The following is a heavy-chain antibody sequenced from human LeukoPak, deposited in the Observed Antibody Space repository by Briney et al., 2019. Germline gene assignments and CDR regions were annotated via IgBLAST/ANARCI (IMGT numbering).Heavy chain of an antibody. V-gene: IGHV3-23*01. J-gene: IGHJ4*02. CDR3: AKDIMTYYYDSSGYYPPFDY. D-gene: IGHD3-22*01. Sequence: GGSLRLSCAASGFTFSSYAMSWVRQAPGKGLEWVSAISGSGGSTYYADSVKGRFTISRDNSKNTLYLQMNSLRAEDTAVYYCAKDIMTYYYDSSGYYPPFDYWGQGTLVTVSS. CDR1: GFTFSSYA. CDR2: ISGSGGST.